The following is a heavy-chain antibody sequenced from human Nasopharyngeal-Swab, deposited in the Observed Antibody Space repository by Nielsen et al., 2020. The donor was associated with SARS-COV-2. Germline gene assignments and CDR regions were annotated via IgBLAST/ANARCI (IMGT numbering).Heavy chain of an antibody. V-gene: IGHV3-53*04. CDR3: TRAHREDWFDP. CDR2: LYAGGAT. CDR1: RFSVRVNY. D-gene: IGHD3-10*01. J-gene: IGHJ5*02. Sequence: GSLKISRTASRFSVRVNYMTWVRPAPGKGLEWVSVLYAGGATYYADSVNGRFTTSRHDSKNTLYLQMNSLRPDDTAVYYCTRAHREDWFDPWGHGTLVTVSS.